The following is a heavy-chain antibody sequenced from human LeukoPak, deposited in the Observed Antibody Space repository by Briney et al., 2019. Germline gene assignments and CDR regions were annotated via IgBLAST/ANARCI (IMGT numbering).Heavy chain of an antibody. CDR2: IYPGDSDT. Sequence: HGASLQISCQGSGSIFTSYWIGWVRQVPGKGMEWMGIIYPGDSDTRYSPSFQCQLTISADNSISTAYLQWSSLKASDTSMYYCARHYYDSSGYYDHIDYWGQGTLVTVSS. V-gene: IGHV5-51*01. CDR1: GSIFTSYW. CDR3: ARHYYDSSGYYDHIDY. D-gene: IGHD3-22*01. J-gene: IGHJ4*02.